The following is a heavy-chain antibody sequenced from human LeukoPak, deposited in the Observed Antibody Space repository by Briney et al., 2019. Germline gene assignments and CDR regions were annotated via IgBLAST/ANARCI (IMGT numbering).Heavy chain of an antibody. V-gene: IGHV3-30-3*01. CDR1: GFTFSSYA. J-gene: IGHJ4*02. Sequence: GGSLRLSCAASGFTFSSYAMHWVRQAPGKGLEWVAVISYDGSNKYYADSVKGRFTISRDNSKNTLYLQMNSLRAEDTAVYYCTVLLGYCSGGSCYSVDYWGQGTLVTVSS. CDR2: ISYDGSNK. CDR3: TVLLGYCSGGSCYSVDY. D-gene: IGHD2-15*01.